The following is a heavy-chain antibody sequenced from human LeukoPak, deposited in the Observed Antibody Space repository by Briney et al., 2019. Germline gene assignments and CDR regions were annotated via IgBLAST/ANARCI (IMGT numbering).Heavy chain of an antibody. D-gene: IGHD3-22*01. CDR3: ARATEAYYYDSSGYYLSDY. V-gene: IGHV3-53*01. CDR2: IYSGGST. Sequence: PGGSLRLSCAASGFTVSSNYMSWVRQAPGKGLEWVSVIYSGGSTYYADPVKGRFTISRDNSKNTLYLQMNSLRAEDTAVYYCARATEAYYYDSSGYYLSDYWGQGTLVTVSS. J-gene: IGHJ4*02. CDR1: GFTVSSNY.